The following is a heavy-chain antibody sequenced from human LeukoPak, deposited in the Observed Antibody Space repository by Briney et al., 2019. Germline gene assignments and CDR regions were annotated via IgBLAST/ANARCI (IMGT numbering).Heavy chain of an antibody. Sequence: SGPTLVNPTQTLTLTCTFSGFSLSTSGMRVSWIRQPPGKALEWLARIDWDDDKFYGTSLKTRLTISKDTSKNQVVLTMTNMDPVDTATYYCARTLGGYSYGYLIDWGQGTLVTVSS. CDR3: ARTLGGYSYGYLID. V-gene: IGHV2-70*04. CDR1: GFSLSTSGMR. D-gene: IGHD5-18*01. J-gene: IGHJ4*02. CDR2: IDWDDDK.